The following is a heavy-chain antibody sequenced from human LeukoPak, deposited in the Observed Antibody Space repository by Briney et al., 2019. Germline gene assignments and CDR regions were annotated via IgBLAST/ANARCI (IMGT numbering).Heavy chain of an antibody. J-gene: IGHJ4*02. CDR2: IYYSGST. CDR3: AGTYGSGSYYKSPFDY. CDR1: GGSISSSSYY. V-gene: IGHV4-39*01. D-gene: IGHD3-10*01. Sequence: SETLSLTCTVSGGSISSSSYYWGWIRQPPGKGPEWIGSIYYSGSTYYNPSLKSRVTISVDTSKNQFSLKLSSVTAADTAVYYCAGTYGSGSYYKSPFDYWGQGTLVTVSS.